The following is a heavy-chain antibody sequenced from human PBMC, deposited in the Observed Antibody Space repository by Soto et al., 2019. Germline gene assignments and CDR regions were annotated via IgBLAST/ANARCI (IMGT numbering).Heavy chain of an antibody. V-gene: IGHV1-18*01. D-gene: IGHD2-15*01. CDR3: ARDYTPRHNWFDP. Sequence: GASLIVSCKSSGYTFTSYCISWVRQAPGQGLEWMGWISAYNGNTNYAQKLQGRVTMTTDTSTSTAYMELRSLRSDDTAVYYCARDYTPRHNWFDPWGQGTLVTVSS. J-gene: IGHJ5*02. CDR2: ISAYNGNT. CDR1: GYTFTSYC.